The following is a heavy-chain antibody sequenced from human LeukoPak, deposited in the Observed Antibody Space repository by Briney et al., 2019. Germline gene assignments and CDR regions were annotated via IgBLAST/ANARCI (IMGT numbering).Heavy chain of an antibody. CDR3: ARDEILWFGELSGYYFDY. D-gene: IGHD3-10*01. CDR1: GYSISSGYY. CDR2: IYHSGST. V-gene: IGHV4-38-2*02. Sequence: NPSETLSLTCAVSGYSISSGYYWGWIRQPPGKGLEWIGSIYHSGSTYYNPSLKSRVTISVDTSKNQFSLKLSSVTAADTAAYYCARDEILWFGELSGYYFDYWGQGTLVTVSS. J-gene: IGHJ4*02.